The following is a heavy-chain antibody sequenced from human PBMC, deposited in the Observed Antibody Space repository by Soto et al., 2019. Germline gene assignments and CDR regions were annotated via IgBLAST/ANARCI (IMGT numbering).Heavy chain of an antibody. Sequence: PSQALSLTCYISADSVSSNSAACNLVQQSPSRGLEWLGRTYYMSKWYNDYAVSVKSRITINPDTSKNQFSLQLNSVTPEDTAVYYCANSGSYSGAFDIWGQGTMVIVSS. CDR2: TYYMSKWYN. J-gene: IGHJ3*02. CDR3: ANSGSYSGAFDI. CDR1: ADSVSSNSAA. V-gene: IGHV6-1*01. D-gene: IGHD1-26*01.